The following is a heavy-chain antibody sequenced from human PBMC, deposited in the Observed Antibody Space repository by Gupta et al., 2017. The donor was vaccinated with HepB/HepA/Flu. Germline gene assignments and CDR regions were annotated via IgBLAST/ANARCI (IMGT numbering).Heavy chain of an antibody. J-gene: IGHJ6*02. Sequence: QVQLVESGGGVVQPGRSLRLSCAASGFTFSSYAMHWVRAAPGKGLEWVAVISYDGSNKYYADSVKGRFTISRDNSKNTLYLQMNSLRAEDTAVYYCASYYYGSGSYYWAGYYGMDVWGQGTTVTVSS. CDR1: GFTFSSYA. V-gene: IGHV3-30-3*01. CDR2: ISYDGSNK. D-gene: IGHD3-10*01. CDR3: ASYYYGSGSYYWAGYYGMDV.